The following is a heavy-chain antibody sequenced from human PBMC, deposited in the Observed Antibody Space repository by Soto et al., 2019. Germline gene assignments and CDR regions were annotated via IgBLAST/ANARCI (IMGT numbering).Heavy chain of an antibody. CDR1: GFTISSYW. D-gene: IGHD2-15*01. CDR2: INTDGSST. Sequence: EVQLVESGGGLVQPGGSLRLSCAASGFTISSYWMHWVRQAPRKGLVWVSRINTDGSSTSYADSVKGRFTTSRDNAKNTLYLQMNSLRAEDTAVYYCTRRLSVVGTSSFDYWGQGTLVTVSS. CDR3: TRRLSVVGTSSFDY. V-gene: IGHV3-74*01. J-gene: IGHJ4*02.